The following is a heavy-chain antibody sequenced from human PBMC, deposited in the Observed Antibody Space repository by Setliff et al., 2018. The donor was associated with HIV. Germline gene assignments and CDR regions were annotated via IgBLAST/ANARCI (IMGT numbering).Heavy chain of an antibody. D-gene: IGHD3-10*01. J-gene: IGHJ5*02. CDR3: XRGGAHYYGSGSYYNWFDP. CDR1: TDPITTPYY. V-gene: IGHV4-38-2*02. Sequence: SETLSLTCTVSTDPITTPYYWGWIRQPPGKGLEWIGNIYYSGSTYYNPSLKSRVTISVDTSKNQFSLKLSSVTAADTAMYYXXRGGAHYYGSGSYYNWFDPWGQGTLVTVSS. CDR2: IYYSGST.